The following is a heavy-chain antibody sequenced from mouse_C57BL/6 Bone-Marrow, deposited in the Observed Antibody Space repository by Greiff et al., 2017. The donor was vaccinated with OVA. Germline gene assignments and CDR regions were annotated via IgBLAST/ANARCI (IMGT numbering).Heavy chain of an antibody. CDR2: IYPSDSET. CDR1: GYTFTSYW. V-gene: IGHV1-61*01. J-gene: IGHJ2*01. Sequence: QVQLLQPGAELVRPGSSVKLSCTASGYTFTSYWMAWVKQRPGQGLAWIGNIYPSDSETHYNQKFKDKATLTGDKSSSTAYMQLSSLTSEDSAVDYCATDYGGQGTTLTVTA. CDR3: ATDY.